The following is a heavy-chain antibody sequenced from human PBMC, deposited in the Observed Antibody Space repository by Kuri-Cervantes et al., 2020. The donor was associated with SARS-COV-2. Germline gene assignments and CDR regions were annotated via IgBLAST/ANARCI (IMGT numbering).Heavy chain of an antibody. CDR2: ISYDGSNK. J-gene: IGHJ4*02. D-gene: IGHD2-8*02. CDR1: GFTFSSYA. Sequence: GESLKISCAASGFTFSSYAMHWVRQAPGKGLEWVAVISYDGSNKYYADSVKGRFTISRDNSKNTLYLQMNSLRAVDTAVYYCANTLVHWCFDYWGQGTLVTVSS. CDR3: ANTLVHWCFDY. V-gene: IGHV3-30-3*01.